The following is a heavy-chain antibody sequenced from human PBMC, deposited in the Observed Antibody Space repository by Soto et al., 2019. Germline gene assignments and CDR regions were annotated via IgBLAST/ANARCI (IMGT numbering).Heavy chain of an antibody. V-gene: IGHV3-7*01. CDR2: IRQDGNEI. D-gene: IGHD3-10*01. CDR1: GFTFSTYY. CDR3: AGVGGAWYSDL. Sequence: EVQLVESGGDLVQPGGSLRLSCAAFGFTFSTYYMTWFRQAPGKGLEWVANIRQDGNEIYYLDSVRGRFTISRDNAKNSLVLQMNSLGAEDTAVYYWAGVGGAWYSDLWGRGTLVTVSS. J-gene: IGHJ2*01.